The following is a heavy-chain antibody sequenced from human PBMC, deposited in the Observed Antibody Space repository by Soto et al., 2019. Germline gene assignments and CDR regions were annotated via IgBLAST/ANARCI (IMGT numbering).Heavy chain of an antibody. V-gene: IGHV3-49*03. CDR3: TRVYDSSGYYPYYYYYYGMDV. J-gene: IGHJ6*02. CDR2: IRSKAYGGTT. D-gene: IGHD3-22*01. Sequence: GSLRLSCTASGFTFFDYAMIFFRHSAFKGLEWVVFIRSKAYGGTTEYAASVKGRFTISRDDSKSIAYLQMNSLKTEDTAVYYCTRVYDSSGYYPYYYYYYGMDVWGQGTTVTVSS. CDR1: GFTFFDYA.